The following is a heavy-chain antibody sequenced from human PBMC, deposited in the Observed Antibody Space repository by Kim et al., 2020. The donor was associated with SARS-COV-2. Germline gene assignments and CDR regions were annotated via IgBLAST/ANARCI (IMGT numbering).Heavy chain of an antibody. CDR1: CGSISSGGYY. CDR2: IYYSGST. Sequence: SETLSLTCTVSCGSISSGGYYWSWIRQHPGKGLEWIGYIYYSGSTYYNPSLKSRVTISVDTSKNQFSLKLSSVTAADTAVYYCARTYYDFWSGYSGGWFDPWGQGTLVTVSS. V-gene: IGHV4-31*03. D-gene: IGHD3-3*01. CDR3: ARTYYDFWSGYSGGWFDP. J-gene: IGHJ5*02.